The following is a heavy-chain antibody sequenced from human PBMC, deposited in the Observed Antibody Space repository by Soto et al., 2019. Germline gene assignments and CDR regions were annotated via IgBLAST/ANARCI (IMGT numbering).Heavy chain of an antibody. J-gene: IGHJ6*03. Sequence: EVQLAESGGGLAQPGGSLRLSCAASGFTLSGYAMDWVRQAPGKGLEYVSGISSNGVGTYYANSVQGRFTISRDNSKNTVYLQTGSLRPEDMAVYYCAGRARPDFYYMDVWGNGTTVTVSS. V-gene: IGHV3-64*01. CDR3: AGRARPDFYYMDV. CDR2: ISSNGVGT. CDR1: GFTLSGYA. D-gene: IGHD6-6*01.